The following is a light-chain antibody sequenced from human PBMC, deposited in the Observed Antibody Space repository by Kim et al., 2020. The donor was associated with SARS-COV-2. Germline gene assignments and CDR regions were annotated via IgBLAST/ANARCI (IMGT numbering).Light chain of an antibody. CDR2: DAH. J-gene: IGLJ2*01. CDR1: RHNVRYYNY. CDR3: FSYSTANTLV. V-gene: IGLV2-14*04. Sequence: GPALTVSCSAIRHNVRYYNYVSWYQQPAGTAPMLMIYDAHNRPAGVSSRFGGTKSANAASLTISGHLSEDEADYCCFSYSTANTLVFGGGTQLTVL.